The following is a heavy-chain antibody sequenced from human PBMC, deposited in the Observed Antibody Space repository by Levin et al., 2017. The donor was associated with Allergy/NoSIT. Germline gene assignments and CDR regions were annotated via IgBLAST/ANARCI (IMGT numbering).Heavy chain of an antibody. CDR2: IYPGDSDT. CDR3: ARQTENYDILTGPPIFCYYIDV. J-gene: IGHJ6*03. CDR1: GYSFTSYW. V-gene: IGHV5-51*01. D-gene: IGHD3-9*01. Sequence: GESLKISCKGSGYSFTSYWIGWVRQMPGKGLEWMGIIYPGDSDTRYSPSFQGQVTISADKSISTAYLQRSSLKASDTTMYYCARQTENYDILTGPPIFCYYIDVWGKGTTVTVSS.